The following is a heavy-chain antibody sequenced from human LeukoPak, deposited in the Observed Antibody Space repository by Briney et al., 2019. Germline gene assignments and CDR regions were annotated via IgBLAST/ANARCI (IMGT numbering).Heavy chain of an antibody. V-gene: IGHV3-15*01. D-gene: IGHD3-22*01. CDR2: IKSKTDGGTT. CDR3: TTDITMIVVVITTGSWFDP. J-gene: IGHJ5*02. Sequence: GGSLRLSCAASGFTFSNAWMSWVRQAPGKGLEWVGRIKSKTDGGTTGYAAPVKGRFTISRDDSKNTLYLQMNSLKTEDTAVCYCTTDITMIVVVITTGSWFDPWGQGTLVTVSS. CDR1: GFTFSNAW.